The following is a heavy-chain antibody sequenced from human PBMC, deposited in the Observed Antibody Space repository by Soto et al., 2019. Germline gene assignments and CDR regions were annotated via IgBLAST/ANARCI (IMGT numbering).Heavy chain of an antibody. D-gene: IGHD1-7*01. J-gene: IGHJ3*01. Sequence: EVQLLESGGGLVQPGGSLRLSGAASGFTFNTYVMNWVRKAPGKGLEWVSTISYSADKTHYADSVKGRFTISRDNSRDTLFLQMNSLRADDAAVYYCARRARTATINWGAFDVWGQGTMVTVSS. V-gene: IGHV3-23*01. CDR2: ISYSADKT. CDR1: GFTFNTYV. CDR3: ARRARTATINWGAFDV.